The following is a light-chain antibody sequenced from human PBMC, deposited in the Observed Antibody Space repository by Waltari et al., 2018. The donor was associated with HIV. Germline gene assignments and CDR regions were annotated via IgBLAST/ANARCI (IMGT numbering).Light chain of an antibody. CDR1: QSVSGN. CDR3: QQNIHWPPYT. J-gene: IGKJ2*01. CDR2: AAS. V-gene: IGKV3-15*01. Sequence: ETVLTQSPVTLSVSPGERVTLSCRASQSVSGNLVWYQQKPGQAPRLLIYAASSRAPDIPARFSGSGSGTDYTLTISNLQSEDSAVYYCQQNIHWPPYTFGQGTKLEIK.